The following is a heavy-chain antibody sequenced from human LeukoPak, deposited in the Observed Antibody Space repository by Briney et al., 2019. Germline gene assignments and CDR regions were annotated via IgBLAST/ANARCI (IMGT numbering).Heavy chain of an antibody. D-gene: IGHD1-14*01. CDR1: GGSISSYY. J-gene: IGHJ4*02. V-gene: IGHV4-59*08. Sequence: SETLSLTCTVSGGSISSYYWSWIRQPPGKGLEWIGYIYYSGSTNCNPSLKSRVTISVDTSKNQFSLKLSSVTAADTAVYYCARLFDRVDYWGQGTLVTVSS. CDR2: IYYSGST. CDR3: ARLFDRVDY.